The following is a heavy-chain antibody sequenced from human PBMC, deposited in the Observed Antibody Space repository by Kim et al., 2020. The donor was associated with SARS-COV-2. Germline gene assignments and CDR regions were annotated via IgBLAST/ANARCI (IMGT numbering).Heavy chain of an antibody. CDR2: LTPIDGAT. D-gene: IGHD1-26*01. V-gene: IGHV1-46*01. CDR1: GYTFTNYK. Sequence: ASVKVSCKASGYTFTNYKMHWVRQAPGQGLEWMGILTPIDGATTYAQKFKGRVTLTRDTSTSTVYMELSSLGSGDTAVYYCARDTTKWSFDYWGQGTLVTVSS. CDR3: ARDTTKWSFDY. J-gene: IGHJ4*02.